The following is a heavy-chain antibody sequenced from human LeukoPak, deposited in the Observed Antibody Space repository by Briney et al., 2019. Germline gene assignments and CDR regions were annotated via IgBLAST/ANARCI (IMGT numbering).Heavy chain of an antibody. Sequence: GGSLRVSCAASGFHFFSYVMHWVRQTPGEGLEWVASIRHDDDQKYYAGSVKGRFTISRDNSKNTVDVQMNSLRVEDTAVYYCVKDGSNWNFDYWGQGTLVTVSS. CDR1: GFHFFSYV. J-gene: IGHJ4*02. CDR2: IRHDDDQK. V-gene: IGHV3-30*02. CDR3: VKDGSNWNFDY. D-gene: IGHD1-20*01.